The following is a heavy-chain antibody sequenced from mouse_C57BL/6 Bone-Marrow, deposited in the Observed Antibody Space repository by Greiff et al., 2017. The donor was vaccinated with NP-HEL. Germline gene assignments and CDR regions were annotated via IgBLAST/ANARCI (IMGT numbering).Heavy chain of an antibody. D-gene: IGHD1-1*01. CDR1: GFTFSDYG. Sequence: EVKLVESGGGLVKPGGSLKLSCAASGFTFSDYGMHWVRQAPEKGLEWVAYIRSGSSSIYYPDTVKGRFTISRDNANNTLFLQRTSLRSEDTAVYYCANYGSSYGFAYWGQGTLVTVSA. CDR3: ANYGSSYGFAY. J-gene: IGHJ3*01. V-gene: IGHV5-17*01. CDR2: IRSGSSSI.